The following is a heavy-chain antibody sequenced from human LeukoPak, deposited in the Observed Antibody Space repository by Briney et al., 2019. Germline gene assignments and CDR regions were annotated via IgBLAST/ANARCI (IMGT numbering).Heavy chain of an antibody. CDR2: IKQDGSEK. V-gene: IGHV3-7*01. CDR3: ARVGAGWSGYYYYYYYYMDV. D-gene: IGHD3-3*01. Sequence: PGGSLRLSCAASGFTFSSYWMSWVRQAPGKGLEWVANIKQDGSEKYYVDSVKGRFTISRDNAKNSLYLQMNSLRAEDTAVYYCARVGAGWSGYYYYYYYYMDVWGKGTTVTVSS. CDR1: GFTFSSYW. J-gene: IGHJ6*03.